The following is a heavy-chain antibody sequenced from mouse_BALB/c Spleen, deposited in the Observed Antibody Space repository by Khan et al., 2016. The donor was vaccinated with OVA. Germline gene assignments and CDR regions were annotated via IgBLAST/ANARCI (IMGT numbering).Heavy chain of an antibody. CDR1: GFSLTNYD. J-gene: IGHJ1*01. V-gene: IGHV2-9-2*01. Sequence: VQLQEPGPGLVAPSQSLSITCTVSGFSLTNYDISWIRQPPGKGLEWLGVIWTGGGTNYNSAFMSRLSISKDNYKSQVFLKLNSMQTDDTAIYYGASMGNFYGSFYWYFDVWGAGTTVTVSS. CDR2: IWTGGGT. D-gene: IGHD1-1*01. CDR3: ASMGNFYGSFYWYFDV.